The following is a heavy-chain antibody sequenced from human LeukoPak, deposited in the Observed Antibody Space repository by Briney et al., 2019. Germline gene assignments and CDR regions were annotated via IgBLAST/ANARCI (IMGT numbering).Heavy chain of an antibody. CDR2: INPNSGGT. CDR3: ASRYYDIDY. CDR1: GYTFISYY. D-gene: IGHD3-22*01. V-gene: IGHV1-2*06. Sequence: ASVKVSCKASGYTFISYYMHWVRQAPGQGLEWMGRINPNSGGTNYAQKFQDRVTMTRDTSISTAYMELSRLGSDDTAVYYCASRYYDIDYWGQGTLVTVSS. J-gene: IGHJ4*02.